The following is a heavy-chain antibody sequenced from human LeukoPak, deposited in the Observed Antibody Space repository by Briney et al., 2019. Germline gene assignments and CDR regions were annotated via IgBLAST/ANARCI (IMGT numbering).Heavy chain of an antibody. CDR3: ASSHDSSGND. D-gene: IGHD3-22*01. Sequence: GGSLRLSCAASGFPFSTYWMAWVRQAPGKGLNWVANIRKDGGAKFYAASVKGRFIISRDNAKNSLYLQMNNLRDEDTAVYYCASSHDSSGNDWGQGTLVTV. V-gene: IGHV3-7*01. CDR2: IRKDGGAK. CDR1: GFPFSTYW. J-gene: IGHJ4*02.